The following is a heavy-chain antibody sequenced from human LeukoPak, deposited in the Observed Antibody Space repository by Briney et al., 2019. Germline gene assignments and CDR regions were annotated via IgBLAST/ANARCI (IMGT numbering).Heavy chain of an antibody. CDR2: IYDSGST. CDR3: AREDYNILTGSGDNWFDP. J-gene: IGHJ5*02. CDR1: GCSISSYY. V-gene: IGHV4-59*01. Sequence: SETLSLTGTVSGCSISSYYWSWIRQSPGKGLEWIGYIYDSGSTNYNPSLKSRVTISVDTSRSQFSLKLSSVTAADTAVYYCAREDYNILTGSGDNWFDPWGQGTLVTVSS. D-gene: IGHD3-9*01.